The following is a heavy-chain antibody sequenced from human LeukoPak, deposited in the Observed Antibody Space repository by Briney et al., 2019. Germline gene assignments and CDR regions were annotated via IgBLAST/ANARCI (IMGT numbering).Heavy chain of an antibody. CDR1: GYTFTSYG. D-gene: IGHD6-19*01. Sequence: GASVKVSCKASGYTFTSYGISWVRQAPGQGLEWMGWLSTNNGNTNYAQKVQGRVTMTTDTSTSTAYMELRSLRSDDTAVYCCARGGITVARDYFDSWGQGTLVTVSS. V-gene: IGHV1-18*01. CDR2: LSTNNGNT. CDR3: ARGGITVARDYFDS. J-gene: IGHJ4*02.